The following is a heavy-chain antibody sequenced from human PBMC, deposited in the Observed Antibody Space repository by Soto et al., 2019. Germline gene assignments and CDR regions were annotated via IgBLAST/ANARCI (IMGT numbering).Heavy chain of an antibody. J-gene: IGHJ4*02. V-gene: IGHV1-2*04. D-gene: IGHD6-13*01. Sequence: AAVKVSCKASGYIFTGYYMHWVRQAPGQGXEWMGWINPKSGGTNYAQKFQGWVTMTRDTSISTAYMELSRLRSDDTAVYYCARDFGSSSYSFDPWGQGTLVTVSSGKPATLDYWGQGTLVTVSS. CDR3: ARDFGSSSYSFDPWGQGTLVTVSSGKPATLDY. CDR2: INPKSGGT. CDR1: GYIFTGYY.